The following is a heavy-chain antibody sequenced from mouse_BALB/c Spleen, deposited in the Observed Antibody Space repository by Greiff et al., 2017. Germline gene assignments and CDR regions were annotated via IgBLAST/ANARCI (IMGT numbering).Heavy chain of an antibody. D-gene: IGHD1-1*01. Sequence: LQLPGAELVKPGASVKMSCKASGYTFTSYNMHWVKQTPGQGLEWIGAIYPGNGDTSYNQKFKGKATLTADKSSSTAYMQLSSLTSEDSAVYYCAREGDYYGFAYWGQGTLVTVSA. J-gene: IGHJ3*01. V-gene: IGHV1-12*01. CDR2: IYPGNGDT. CDR3: AREGDYYGFAY. CDR1: GYTFTSYN.